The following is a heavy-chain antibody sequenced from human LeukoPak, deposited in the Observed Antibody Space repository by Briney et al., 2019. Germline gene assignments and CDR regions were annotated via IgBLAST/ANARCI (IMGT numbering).Heavy chain of an antibody. CDR1: GFTFSSYS. Sequence: GGSLRLSCAASGFTFSSYSMNWVRQAPGKGLEWVAVIWYDGSEKYYADSVKGRFTISRDNSKNTLYLQMDSLRAEDTAVYYCMRDEGSTDYYDTDGSWGQGTLVTVSS. V-gene: IGHV3-33*08. J-gene: IGHJ5*02. D-gene: IGHD3-22*01. CDR2: IWYDGSEK. CDR3: MRDEGSTDYYDTDGS.